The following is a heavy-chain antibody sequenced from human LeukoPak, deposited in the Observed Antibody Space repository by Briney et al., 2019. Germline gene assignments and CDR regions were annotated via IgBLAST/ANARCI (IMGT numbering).Heavy chain of an antibody. V-gene: IGHV1-2*02. CDR2: INPNTGGT. CDR1: GYTFTGYY. J-gene: IGHJ3*02. D-gene: IGHD6-13*01. CDR3: ARVWGSSWKDDAFDI. Sequence: GASVKVSCKASGYTFTGYYLHWVRQAPGQGPEWMGWINPNTGGTKNAQKFQGRVTMTRDTSISTAYMELTRLRFDDTAVDYCARVWGSSWKDDAFDIWGQGTMVTVSS.